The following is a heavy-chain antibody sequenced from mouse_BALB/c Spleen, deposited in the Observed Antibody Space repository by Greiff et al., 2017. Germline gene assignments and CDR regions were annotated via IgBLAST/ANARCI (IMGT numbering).Heavy chain of an antibody. V-gene: IGHV5-6-5*01. CDR3: AIYYGNHYAMDY. CDR1: GFTFSSYA. J-gene: IGHJ4*01. Sequence: EVQVVESGGGLVKPGGSLKLSCAASGFTFSSYAMSWVRQTPEKRLEWVASISSGGSTYYPDSVKGRFTISRDNARNILYLQMSSLRSEDTAMYYCAIYYGNHYAMDYWGQGTSVTVSS. CDR2: ISSGGST. D-gene: IGHD2-1*01.